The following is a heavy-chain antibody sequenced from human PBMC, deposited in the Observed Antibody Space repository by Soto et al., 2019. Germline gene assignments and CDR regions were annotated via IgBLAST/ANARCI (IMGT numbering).Heavy chain of an antibody. CDR1: GFTFSSYG. CDR2: IWYDGSNK. Sequence: GSLRLSCAASGFTFSSYGMHWVRQAPGKGLEWVAVIWYDGSNKYYADSVKGRFTISRDNSKNTLYLQMDSLRAEDTAVYYCARRGYSSSSGYYYYYMDVWGKGTTVTVSS. J-gene: IGHJ6*03. CDR3: ARRGYSSSSGYYYYYMDV. V-gene: IGHV3-33*01. D-gene: IGHD6-6*01.